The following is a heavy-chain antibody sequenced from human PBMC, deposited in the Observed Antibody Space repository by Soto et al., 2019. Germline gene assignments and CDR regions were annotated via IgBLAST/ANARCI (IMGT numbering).Heavy chain of an antibody. Sequence: PGGSLRLSCAASGFTFSSYTMHWVRQAPGKGLEWVAVISYDGSNEYYADSVKGRFTISRDNSKNTLYLQMGSLRAEDMAVYYCARRGYSGYEIYYWGQGTLVTVSS. V-gene: IGHV3-30*14. CDR3: ARRGYSGYEIYY. CDR2: ISYDGSNE. CDR1: GFTFSSYT. D-gene: IGHD5-12*01. J-gene: IGHJ4*02.